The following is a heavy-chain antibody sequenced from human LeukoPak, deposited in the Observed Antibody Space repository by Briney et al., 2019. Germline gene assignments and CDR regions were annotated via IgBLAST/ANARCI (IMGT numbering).Heavy chain of an antibody. CDR2: IDPSDSYT. CDR1: GYSFTSYW. V-gene: IGHV5-10-1*01. CDR3: ARQPMYYYGSGSSTHSDDY. J-gene: IGHJ4*02. D-gene: IGHD3-10*01. Sequence: GESLKISCKGSGYSFTSYWISWVRQMPGKGLEWMGRIDPSDSYTNYSPSFQGHVTISADKSISTAYLQWSSLKASDTAMHYCARQPMYYYGSGSSTHSDDYWGQGTLVTVSS.